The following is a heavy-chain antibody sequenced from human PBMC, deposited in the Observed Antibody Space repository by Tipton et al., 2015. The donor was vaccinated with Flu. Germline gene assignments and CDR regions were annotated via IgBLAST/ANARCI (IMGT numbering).Heavy chain of an antibody. CDR2: IYTSGST. J-gene: IGHJ5*02. CDR3: ARDLFGEKDWFDP. D-gene: IGHD3-10*01. CDR1: GGSISSGSYY. Sequence: TLFLTCTVSGGSISSGSYYWSWIRQPAGKGLEWIGRIYTSGSTNYNPSLKSRVTISVDTSKNQFSLKLSSVTAADTAVYYCARDLFGEKDWFDPWGQGTLVTVSS. V-gene: IGHV4-61*02.